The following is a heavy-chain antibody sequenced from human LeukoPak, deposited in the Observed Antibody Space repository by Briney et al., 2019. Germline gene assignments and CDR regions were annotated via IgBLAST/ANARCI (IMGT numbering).Heavy chain of an antibody. J-gene: IGHJ4*02. Sequence: PGGSLRLSCAASGFTFSSYVMHWVRQAPGKGLEWVAHMNQGGSETTNVDSVKGRFTISRDDAKNLVFLQMNSLRVEDTAMYYCARDGVAGGFDYWGQGILVTVSS. CDR3: ARDGVAGGFDY. CDR2: MNQGGSET. CDR1: GFTFSSYV. D-gene: IGHD6-19*01. V-gene: IGHV3-7*01.